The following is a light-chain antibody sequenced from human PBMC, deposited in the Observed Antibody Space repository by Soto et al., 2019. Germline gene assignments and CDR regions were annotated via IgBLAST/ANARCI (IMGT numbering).Light chain of an antibody. CDR2: GAS. CDR3: QQRNIWPPVT. Sequence: IDLPESPATLSLSHGERATLSCRAIQIVSSSYLAWYQQKPGQAPRLLIYGASSRATGIPDRFSGSGSGTDFTLTISSLEPEDFAVYYCQQRNIWPPVTFGQGTRLEIK. CDR1: QIVSSSY. J-gene: IGKJ5*01. V-gene: IGKV3D-20*02.